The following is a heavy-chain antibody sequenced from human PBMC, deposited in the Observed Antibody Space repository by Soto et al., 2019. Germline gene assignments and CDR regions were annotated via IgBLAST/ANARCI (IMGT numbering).Heavy chain of an antibody. CDR3: TKDGDSADYGY. J-gene: IGHJ4*02. CDR2: IIAMFPTT. CDR1: GDTFGRNA. Sequence: QVHLVQSGPEVKRPGSSVKVTCKASGDTFGRNAIHWVRQAPGQGLEWMGGIIAMFPTTNYAQKFKGRLTIYADKSPGTAYMEMTSLRSEDTAVYYCTKDGDSADYGYWGQGTLVTVSS. V-gene: IGHV1-69*06. D-gene: IGHD2-21*01.